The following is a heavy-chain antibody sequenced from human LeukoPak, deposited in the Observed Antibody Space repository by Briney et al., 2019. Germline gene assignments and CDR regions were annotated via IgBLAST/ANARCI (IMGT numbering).Heavy chain of an antibody. D-gene: IGHD3-10*01. CDR1: GFTFSSYG. CDR2: ISYDGSNK. Sequence: HAGGSLRLSCAASGFTFSSYGMHWVRQAPGNGLEWVAVISYDGSNKYYADSVKGRFTISRDNSKNTLYLQMNSLRAEDTAVYYCAKVMAYYGSGSPYFDYWGQGTLVTVSS. CDR3: AKVMAYYGSGSPYFDY. V-gene: IGHV3-30*18. J-gene: IGHJ4*02.